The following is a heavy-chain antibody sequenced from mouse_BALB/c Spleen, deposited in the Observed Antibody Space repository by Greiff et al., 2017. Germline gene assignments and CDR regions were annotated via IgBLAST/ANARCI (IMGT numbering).Heavy chain of an antibody. V-gene: IGHV5-17*02. CDR1: GFTFSSFG. Sequence: EVKLMESGGGLVQPGGSRKLSCAASGFTFSSFGMHWVRQAPEKGLEWVAYISSGSSTIYYADTVKGRFTISRDNPKNTLFLQMTSRRSEDTAMYYCARGPRFDDWGQGTTLTVSS. J-gene: IGHJ2*01. CDR3: ARGPRFDD. CDR2: ISSGSSTI.